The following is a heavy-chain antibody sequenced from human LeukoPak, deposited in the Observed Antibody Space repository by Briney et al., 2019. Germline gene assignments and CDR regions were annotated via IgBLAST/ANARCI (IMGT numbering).Heavy chain of an antibody. Sequence: SETLSLTCTVSGGSISSSSYYWGWIRQPPGKGLEWIGSIYYSGSTYYNPSPKSRVTISVDTSKNQFSLKLSSVTAADTAVYYCARNGGLDSSGYYYLESYFDYWGQGTLVTVSS. D-gene: IGHD3-22*01. CDR1: GGSISSSSYY. J-gene: IGHJ4*02. CDR3: ARNGGLDSSGYYYLESYFDY. V-gene: IGHV4-39*07. CDR2: IYYSGST.